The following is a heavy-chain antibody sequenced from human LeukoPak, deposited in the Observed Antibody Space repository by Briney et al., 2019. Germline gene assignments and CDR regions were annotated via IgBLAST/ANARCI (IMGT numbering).Heavy chain of an antibody. V-gene: IGHV1-18*01. CDR1: GYTFTSYG. Sequence: ASVKVSCKASGYTFTSYGISWVRQAPGQGLEWMGWISAYNGNTNYAQKLQGRVTMTTDTSTSTAYMELRSLRSDDTAVYYCARDVKIWSATIVVAIDYWGQGTLVTVSS. CDR2: ISAYNGNT. J-gene: IGHJ4*02. CDR3: ARDVKIWSATIVVAIDY. D-gene: IGHD3-22*01.